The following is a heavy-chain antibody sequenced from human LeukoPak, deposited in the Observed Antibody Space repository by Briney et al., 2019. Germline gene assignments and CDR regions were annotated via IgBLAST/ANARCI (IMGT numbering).Heavy chain of an antibody. CDR1: GVSINGYY. V-gene: IGHV4-4*07. Sequence: SETLSLTCTVSGVSINGYYWNWIRQSAGKRLEWIGRISDSGYTNYNPYLQSRLTMSVDTSKNQFSLRLSSVTAADTAVYYCARGEHTCDYWGQGTLVTVSS. CDR3: ARGEHTCDY. CDR2: ISDSGYT. D-gene: IGHD1-26*01. J-gene: IGHJ4*02.